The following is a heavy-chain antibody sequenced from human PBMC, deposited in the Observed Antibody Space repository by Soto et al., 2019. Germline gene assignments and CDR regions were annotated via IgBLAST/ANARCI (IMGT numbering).Heavy chain of an antibody. CDR3: AKERKSLDY. CDR1: GFTFSSYA. CDR2: IVAAGDST. V-gene: IGHV3-23*01. Sequence: EVQLLESGGGLVQPGGSLRLSCAASGFTFSSYAMSWVRQAPGKGLAWVSSIVAAGDSTFYADSVKGRFTISRDNSKNTLYLQMNSLRAEDTAIYYCAKERKSLDYWGQGTLVTVPS. J-gene: IGHJ4*02.